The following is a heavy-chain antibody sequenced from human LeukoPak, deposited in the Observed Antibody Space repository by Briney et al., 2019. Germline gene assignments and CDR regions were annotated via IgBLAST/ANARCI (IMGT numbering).Heavy chain of an antibody. CDR2: IYHSGST. V-gene: IGHV4-38-2*02. CDR3: ARDRATAMVQN. CDR1: GYSISSGYY. Sequence: SETLSLTCTVSGYSISSGYYWGWIRQPPGKGLEWIGSIYHSGSTYYNPSLKSRVTISVDTSKNQFSLKLSSVTAADTAVYYCARDRATAMVQNWGQGTLVTVSS. J-gene: IGHJ4*02. D-gene: IGHD5-18*01.